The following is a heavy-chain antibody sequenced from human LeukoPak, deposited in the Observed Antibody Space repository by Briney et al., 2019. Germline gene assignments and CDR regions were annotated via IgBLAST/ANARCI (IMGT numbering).Heavy chain of an antibody. J-gene: IGHJ3*02. CDR3: ARTAQFGVVEDAFDI. D-gene: IGHD3-3*01. CDR1: GGTFSSYA. Sequence: GASVKVSCKASGGTFSSYAISWVRQAPGQGLEWMGGIIPIFGTANYAQKFQGRVTITTDESTSTAYMELSSLRSDDTAVYYCARTAQFGVVEDAFDIWGQGTMVTVSS. CDR2: IIPIFGTA. V-gene: IGHV1-69*05.